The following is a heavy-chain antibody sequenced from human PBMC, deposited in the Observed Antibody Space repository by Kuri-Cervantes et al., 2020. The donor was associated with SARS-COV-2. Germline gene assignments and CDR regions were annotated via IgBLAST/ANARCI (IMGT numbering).Heavy chain of an antibody. D-gene: IGHD4-11*01. CDR3: ARVPLIYSNSPYGMDV. V-gene: IGHV4-59*11. Sequence: SETLSLTCTVSGGSISSHYWSWIRQPPGKGLEWIGYIYYSGSTNYNPSLKSRVTISVDTSKNQFSLQLNSVTPEDTAVYYCARVPLIYSNSPYGMDVWGQGTTVTVSS. J-gene: IGHJ6*02. CDR1: GGSISSHY. CDR2: IYYSGST.